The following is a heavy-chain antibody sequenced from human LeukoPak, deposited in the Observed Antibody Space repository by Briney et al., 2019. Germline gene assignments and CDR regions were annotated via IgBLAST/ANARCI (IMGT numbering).Heavy chain of an antibody. V-gene: IGHV1-2*06. CDR3: ARGPTVVTQYYFDY. CDR1: GYTFTGYY. Sequence: ASVKVSCKASGYTFTGYYMHWVRQAPGRGLEWMGRINPNSGGTNYAQKFQGRVTMTRDTSISTAYMELSRLRSDDTAVYYCARGPTVVTQYYFDYWGQGTLVTVSS. CDR2: INPNSGGT. D-gene: IGHD4-23*01. J-gene: IGHJ4*02.